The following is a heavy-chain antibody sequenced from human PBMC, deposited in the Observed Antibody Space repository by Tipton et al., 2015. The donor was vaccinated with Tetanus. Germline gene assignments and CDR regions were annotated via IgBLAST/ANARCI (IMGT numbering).Heavy chain of an antibody. CDR1: RYTFTSHY. Sequence: QLVQSGAEVKKPGASVKVSCKTSRYTFTSHYIHWVRQAPGQGLEWMGIINPDGGGTSYAQKFQGRVTMTSDTSTSTVYLELSSLISEDTAVYYCARGGDSPGAMMVVVPFGFDPWGQGTLVSVSS. J-gene: IGHJ5*02. CDR2: INPDGGGT. D-gene: IGHD3-22*01. V-gene: IGHV1-46*03. CDR3: ARGGDSPGAMMVVVPFGFDP.